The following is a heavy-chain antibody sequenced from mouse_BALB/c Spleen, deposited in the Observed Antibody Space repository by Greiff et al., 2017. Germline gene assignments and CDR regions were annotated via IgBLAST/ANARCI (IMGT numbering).Heavy chain of an antibody. CDR1: GFTFSSYA. CDR2: ISSGGST. Sequence: EVQRVESGGGLVKPGGSLKLSCAASGFTFSSYAMSWVRQTPEKRLEWVASISSGGSTYYPDSVKGRFTISRDNARNILYLQMSSLRSEDTAMYYCARDGYSLWGQGTLVTVS. CDR3: ARDGYSL. J-gene: IGHJ3*01. V-gene: IGHV5-6-5*01. D-gene: IGHD2-3*01.